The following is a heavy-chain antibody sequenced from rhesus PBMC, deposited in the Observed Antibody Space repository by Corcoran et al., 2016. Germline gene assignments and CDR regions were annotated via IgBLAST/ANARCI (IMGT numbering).Heavy chain of an antibody. V-gene: IGHV3S5*01. CDR3: AKGGKGYSNYGYLDY. CDR2: INSGGGST. J-gene: IGHJ4*01. CDR1: GFTFSSYG. D-gene: IGHD4-23*01. Sequence: EVQLVETGGGLVQPGGSLKLSCAASGFTFSSYGMSWVRQAPGKGLEWVSAINSGGGSTYYADSVKGRFNISRDNSKNTLALQMNSLGAEDTAVYYCAKGGKGYSNYGYLDYWGQGVLVTVSS.